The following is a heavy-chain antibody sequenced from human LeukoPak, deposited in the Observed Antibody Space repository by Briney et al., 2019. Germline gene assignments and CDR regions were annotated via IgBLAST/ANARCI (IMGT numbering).Heavy chain of an antibody. J-gene: IGHJ3*02. CDR2: ISGSTTDI. CDR3: ARDIHSVAFDI. V-gene: IGHV3-21*01. CDR1: GLTFRTYA. Sequence: GGSLRLSCAASGLTFRTYAMSWVRQAPGKGLEWVSYISGSTTDIYYADSVKGRFTISRDNAKRSVYLQMNSLGVEDTAVYYCARDIHSVAFDIWGQGTMVTVSS.